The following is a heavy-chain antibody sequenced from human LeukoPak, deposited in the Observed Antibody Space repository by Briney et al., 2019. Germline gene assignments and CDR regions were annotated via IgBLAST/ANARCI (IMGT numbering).Heavy chain of an antibody. J-gene: IGHJ3*02. D-gene: IGHD6-19*01. Sequence: SETLSLTCTVSGGSISSYYWSWIRQPPGKGLEWIGYIYYSGSTNYNPSLKSRVTISVDTSKNQFSLKLSSVTAADTAVYYCARVGYGSGSPRRAFDIWGQGTMVTVSS. CDR1: GGSISSYY. CDR3: ARVGYGSGSPRRAFDI. CDR2: IYYSGST. V-gene: IGHV4-59*01.